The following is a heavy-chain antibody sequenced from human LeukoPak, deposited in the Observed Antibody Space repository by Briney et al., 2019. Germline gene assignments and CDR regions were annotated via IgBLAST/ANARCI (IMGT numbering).Heavy chain of an antibody. J-gene: IGHJ4*02. CDR2: ISGRSLRT. Sequence: GGSLRLSCAASGLTFSSYWMSWVRQAPGKGLEWVSRISGRSLRTNYADSVKGRFTISRDNSKNTLYLQMNSLRAEDTAVYYCAKDGGDYQFDYWGQGTLVTVSS. CDR3: AKDGGDYQFDY. D-gene: IGHD4-17*01. CDR1: GLTFSSYW. V-gene: IGHV3-23*01.